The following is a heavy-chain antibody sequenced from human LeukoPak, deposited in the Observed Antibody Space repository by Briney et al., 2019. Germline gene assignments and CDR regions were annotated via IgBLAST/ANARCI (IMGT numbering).Heavy chain of an antibody. CDR2: IYTSGST. D-gene: IGHD6-13*01. Sequence: SEALSLTCGVDGGSFSGYYWGWIRQPAGKGLEWIGRIYTSGSTNYNPSLKSRVTISVDTSKNQFSLKLSSVTAADTAVYYCARDLYSSRTNDAFVIWGRGTMVTVSS. CDR3: ARDLYSSRTNDAFVI. V-gene: IGHV4-4*07. CDR1: GGSFSGYY. J-gene: IGHJ3*02.